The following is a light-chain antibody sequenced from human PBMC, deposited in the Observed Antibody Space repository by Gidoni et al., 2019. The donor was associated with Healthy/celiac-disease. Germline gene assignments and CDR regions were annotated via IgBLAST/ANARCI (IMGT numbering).Light chain of an antibody. CDR2: AAS. CDR3: QQGYSTPPECT. J-gene: IGKJ1*01. V-gene: IGKV1-39*01. Sequence: DIQMTQSPSSLSASVGDRVTITCRASQSISSYLNWYQQKPGKAPKLLIYAASSLQSGVPSRFSGSGSGTDFTLTISSLQPEDFATYYCQQGYSTPPECTFGQGTKVEIK. CDR1: QSISSY.